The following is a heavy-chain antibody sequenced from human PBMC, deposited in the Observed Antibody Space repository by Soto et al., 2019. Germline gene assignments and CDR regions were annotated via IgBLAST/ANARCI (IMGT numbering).Heavy chain of an antibody. CDR3: AREAGYYDSSGYYYSTDAFDI. V-gene: IGHV3-48*03. J-gene: IGHJ3*02. CDR1: GFTFSSYE. D-gene: IGHD3-22*01. Sequence: RRLSCAASGFTFSSYEMNWVRQAPGKGLEWVSYISSSGSTIYYADSVKGRFTISRDNAKNSLYLQMNSLRAEDTAVYYCAREAGYYDSSGYYYSTDAFDIWGQGTMVTVSS. CDR2: ISSSGSTI.